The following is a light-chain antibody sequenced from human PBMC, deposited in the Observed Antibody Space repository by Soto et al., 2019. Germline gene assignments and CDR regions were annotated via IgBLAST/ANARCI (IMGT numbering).Light chain of an antibody. V-gene: IGKV3-15*01. CDR1: QTISND. CDR3: QQNNKWPPVT. Sequence: EVVMTQSPATVSVSPGEGVTLSCRASQTISNDLAWYQQKPGQASMLLIYGASTRATGVPARFSGGGSGTEFTLTISSLQSEDFAFYYCQQNNKWPPVTFGGGTKVEIK. CDR2: GAS. J-gene: IGKJ4*01.